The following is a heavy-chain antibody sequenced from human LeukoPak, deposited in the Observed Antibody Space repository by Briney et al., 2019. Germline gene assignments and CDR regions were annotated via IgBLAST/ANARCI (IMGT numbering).Heavy chain of an antibody. CDR3: AGTLPPYRYSGSYYEELDY. Sequence: SVKVSCKASGGTFSSYAISWVRQAPGQGLEWMGGIIPIFGTANYAQKFQGRVTITADESTSTAYMELSSLRSEDTAVYYCAGTLPPYRYSGSYYEELDYWGQGTLVTVSS. CDR1: GGTFSSYA. CDR2: IIPIFGTA. J-gene: IGHJ4*02. D-gene: IGHD1-26*01. V-gene: IGHV1-69*13.